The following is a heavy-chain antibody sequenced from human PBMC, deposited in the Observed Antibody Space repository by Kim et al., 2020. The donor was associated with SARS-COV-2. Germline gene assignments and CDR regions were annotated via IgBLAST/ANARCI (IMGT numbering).Heavy chain of an antibody. Sequence: SETLSLTCAVSGGSISSSNWWSWVRQPPGKGLEWIGEIYHSGSTNYNPSLKSRVTISVDKSKNQFSLKLSSVTAADTAVYYCAREGQWLVHGDYYYGMDVWGQGTTVTVSS. CDR3: AREGQWLVHGDYYYGMDV. CDR1: GGSISSSNW. CDR2: IYHSGST. J-gene: IGHJ6*02. D-gene: IGHD6-19*01. V-gene: IGHV4-4*02.